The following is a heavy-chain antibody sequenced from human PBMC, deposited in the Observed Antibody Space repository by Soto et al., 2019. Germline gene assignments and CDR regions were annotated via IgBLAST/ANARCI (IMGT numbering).Heavy chain of an antibody. CDR2: INPRFGDT. CDR3: ARNMDYYYGPGSGNGHGF. J-gene: IGHJ6*02. D-gene: IGHD3-10*01. Sequence: QVQRVQSGAELKEPGDSVRVSCEASGYTFTAYYIHWVRQAPGLGLEWMGWINPRFGDTSYAQDFQGRVSMTRDTSISTVYMELSRLTSDDTAIYYCARNMDYYYGPGSGNGHGFWGQGTTVTVFS. CDR1: GYTFTAYY. V-gene: IGHV1-2*02.